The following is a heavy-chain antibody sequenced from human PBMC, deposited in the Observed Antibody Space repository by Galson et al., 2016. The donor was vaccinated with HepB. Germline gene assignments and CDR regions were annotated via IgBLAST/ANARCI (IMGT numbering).Heavy chain of an antibody. CDR2: LSAYNGST. V-gene: IGHV1-18*01. Sequence: SVKVSCRASGYIFTDYGFAWVRQAPGQGLEWMGWLSAYNGSTTYAQKFQGRVTMTRDKSTSTAYMELRSLRSDDTAVYFCARPMGGSHNWYFDLWGRGTLIIVSS. J-gene: IGHJ2*01. D-gene: IGHD1-26*01. CDR3: ARPMGGSHNWYFDL. CDR1: GYIFTDYG.